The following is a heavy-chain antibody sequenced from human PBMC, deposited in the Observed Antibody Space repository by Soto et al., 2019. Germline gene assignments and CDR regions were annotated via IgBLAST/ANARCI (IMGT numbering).Heavy chain of an antibody. CDR1: GYTFTNHG. Sequence: QVQLVQSGAEVKKPGASVKVSCKASGYTFTNHGISWVRQAPGQGLEWLGWISGHNGNTKYAQRLQGRVTMTTDTSTSTAYMELRSLKSDDTAVYYCARDRSPLAYYFDYWGQGTLVTVSS. J-gene: IGHJ4*02. CDR3: ARDRSPLAYYFDY. V-gene: IGHV1-18*01. CDR2: ISGHNGNT.